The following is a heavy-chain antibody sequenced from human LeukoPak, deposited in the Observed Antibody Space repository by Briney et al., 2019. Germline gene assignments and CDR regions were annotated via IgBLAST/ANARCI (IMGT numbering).Heavy chain of an antibody. Sequence: SETLSLTCTVSGGSISSYYWSWTRQPPGKGLEWIGYIYYSGGTNYNPSLKSRVTISVDTSKNQFSLNLSSVTAADTAVYYCARHTSDYGDHGGVDYWGQGTLVTVSS. D-gene: IGHD4-17*01. CDR2: IYYSGGT. CDR3: ARHTSDYGDHGGVDY. J-gene: IGHJ4*02. V-gene: IGHV4-59*08. CDR1: GGSISSYY.